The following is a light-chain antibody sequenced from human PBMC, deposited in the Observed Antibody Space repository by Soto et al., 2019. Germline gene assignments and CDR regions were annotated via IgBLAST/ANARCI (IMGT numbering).Light chain of an antibody. CDR1: QSISSY. CDR2: AAS. CDR3: QQSYNSPRT. Sequence: DIQMTQSPASLSASVGDRVAITCRASQSISSYLNWYQQKPGKAPKLLIYAASSLQSGVPSRFSGSGSGTDFILTISSLQPEDSATYYCQQSYNSPRTFGQGTKVEVK. J-gene: IGKJ1*01. V-gene: IGKV1-39*01.